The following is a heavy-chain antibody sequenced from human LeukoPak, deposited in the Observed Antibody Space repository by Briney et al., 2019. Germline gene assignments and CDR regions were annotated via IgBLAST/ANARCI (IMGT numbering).Heavy chain of an antibody. CDR1: GFSLRNKA. J-gene: IGHJ2*01. V-gene: IGHV3-23*01. CDR3: AKDAGAPGASDWYFDL. D-gene: IGHD3-10*01. CDR2: ISTSGGST. Sequence: GGSLRLSCAASGFSLRNKAMTWVRQAPAKGLEWVAAISTSGGSTSYADSVRGRFTISRDASKSTLSLQMHSLRVEDTATYYCAKDAGAPGASDWYFDLWGRGTLVTVSS.